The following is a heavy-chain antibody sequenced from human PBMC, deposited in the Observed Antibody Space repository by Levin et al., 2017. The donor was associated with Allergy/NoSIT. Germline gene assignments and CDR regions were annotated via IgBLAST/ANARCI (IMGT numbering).Heavy chain of an antibody. Sequence: SCAASGFTFTSYAMAWVRQAPGKGLEWVASITGSAATTYYADSVKGRFTISKDNPKNALVLQMNSLRPEDTADYYCAKDRRFTVTADFDNWGHGTRVTVAS. V-gene: IGHV3-23*01. D-gene: IGHD4-17*01. CDR3: AKDRRFTVTADFDN. J-gene: IGHJ4*01. CDR1: GFTFTSYA. CDR2: ITGSAATT.